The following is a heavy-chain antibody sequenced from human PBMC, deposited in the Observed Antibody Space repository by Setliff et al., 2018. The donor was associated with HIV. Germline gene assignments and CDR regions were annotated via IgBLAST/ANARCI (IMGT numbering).Heavy chain of an antibody. CDR1: GGSFSDYY. V-gene: IGHV4-34*01. CDR3: ARETNASGSLTAYWYFDL. J-gene: IGHJ2*01. D-gene: IGHD3-10*01. CDR2: INHRGST. Sequence: SETLSLTCAVYGGSFSDYYWTWIRQSPGKGLEWIGEINHRGSTNYNPSLKSRVTVSVDRSKNQFSLKLNSVTAADTAVYYCARETNASGSLTAYWYFDLWGRGTLVTVSS.